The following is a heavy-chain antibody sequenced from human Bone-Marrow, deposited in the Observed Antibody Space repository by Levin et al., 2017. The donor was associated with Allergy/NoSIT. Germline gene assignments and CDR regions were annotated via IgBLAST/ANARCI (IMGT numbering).Heavy chain of an antibody. CDR1: GGTFSSYA. Sequence: SGESLKISCKASGGTFSSYAISWVRQAPGQGLEWMGGIIPIFGTANYAQKFQGRVTITADKSTSTAYMELSSLRSEDTAVYYCAGCGYDSSGFLSYYGMDVWGQGTTVTVSS. J-gene: IGHJ6*02. CDR2: IIPIFGTA. D-gene: IGHD3-22*01. V-gene: IGHV1-69*06. CDR3: AGCGYDSSGFLSYYGMDV.